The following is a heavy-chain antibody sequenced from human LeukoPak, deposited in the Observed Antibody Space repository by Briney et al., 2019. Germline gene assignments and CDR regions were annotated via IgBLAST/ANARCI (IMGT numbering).Heavy chain of an antibody. CDR1: GFTFSDYN. Sequence: GGPLRLSCAASGFTFSDYNMRWIRQAPGKGLEWVSVIYSGGSTYYADSVKGRFTISRDNSKNTLYLQMNSLRAEDTAVYYCARDMRTGTVKNYYYYYMDVWGKGTTVTISS. V-gene: IGHV3-53*01. CDR2: IYSGGST. CDR3: ARDMRTGTVKNYYYYYMDV. D-gene: IGHD1-1*01. J-gene: IGHJ6*03.